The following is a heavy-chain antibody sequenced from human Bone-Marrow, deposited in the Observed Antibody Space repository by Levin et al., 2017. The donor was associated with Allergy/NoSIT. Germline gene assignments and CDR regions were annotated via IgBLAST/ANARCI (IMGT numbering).Heavy chain of an antibody. J-gene: IGHJ4*02. CDR3: ATGDRYGGV. CDR1: GLTLSNYW. V-gene: IGHV3-74*01. D-gene: IGHD4-23*01. CDR2: IKTDGSSP. Sequence: GWSLRLSCVASGLTLSNYWMHWVRQVPGKGLEWVSRIKTDGSSPDYADSLMGRFTISRDNAKNTVFLHLHRLRVEDTAVYFCATGDRYGGVWGQGTLVTVSS.